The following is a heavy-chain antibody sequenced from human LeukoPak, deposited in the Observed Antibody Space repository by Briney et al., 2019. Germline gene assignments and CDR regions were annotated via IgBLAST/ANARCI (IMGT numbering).Heavy chain of an antibody. D-gene: IGHD3-3*01. V-gene: IGHV3-23*01. CDR1: GFTFSSKG. CDR3: ARDEDYYAEAEFFLH. CDR2: ISAGGGSI. Sequence: GGSLRLSCAASGFTFSSKGMHWVRQAPGKGLEWVSAISAGGGSIYYADSVKGRFTISRDNYKSTLYLLMNSLRAEDTAVYHCARDEDYYAEAEFFLHWGQGTLVTVSS. J-gene: IGHJ1*01.